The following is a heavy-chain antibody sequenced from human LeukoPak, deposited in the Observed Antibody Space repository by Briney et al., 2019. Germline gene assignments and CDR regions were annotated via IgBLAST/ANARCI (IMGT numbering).Heavy chain of an antibody. V-gene: IGHV1-24*01. D-gene: IGHD3-10*01. J-gene: IGHJ3*02. CDR3: ATDVRKWCGESPQTRGTQGI. CDR2: FDPEDGET. Sequence: GASVKVSCKVSGYTLTELSMHWVRQAPGKGLEWMGGFDPEDGETIYAQKFQGRVTMTEDTSTDTAYMKLSSLRSEDTAVYYCATDVRKWCGESPQTRGTQGIWGQGTMVTVSS. CDR1: GYTLTELS.